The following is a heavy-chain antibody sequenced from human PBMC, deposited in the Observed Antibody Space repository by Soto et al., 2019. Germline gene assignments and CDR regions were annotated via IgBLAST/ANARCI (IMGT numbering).Heavy chain of an antibody. CDR2: VYYSGSS. J-gene: IGHJ2*01. Sequence: QLQESGPGLVKPSQTLSLTCSVSGGSINNNDYYWSWIRQTPGKGLEWIGYVYYSGSSDYIPSLKSRLSMSIDKPKNQFHLKLNSVTAADTATYFCARMSYFYDKWYFDIWGRGTLVTVSS. D-gene: IGHD3-22*01. CDR1: GGSINNNDYY. V-gene: IGHV4-30-4*01. CDR3: ARMSYFYDKWYFDI.